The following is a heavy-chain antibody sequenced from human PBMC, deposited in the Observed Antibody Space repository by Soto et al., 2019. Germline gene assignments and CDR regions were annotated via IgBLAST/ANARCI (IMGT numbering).Heavy chain of an antibody. D-gene: IGHD3-3*01. J-gene: IGHJ5*02. CDR1: GGSVNGYY. CDR3: ATRITVFGLLIPPFDP. V-gene: IGHV4-34*02. Sequence: QVHLQQWGAGLLKPSETLSLTCAVYGGSVNGYYWNWIRQPPGKGLEWIGEINHTGGTHYNPSLKSRVTLSVDTSKNQFSLRLSSVTAADTAIYFCATRITVFGLLIPPFDPWGQGTQVTVSS. CDR2: INHTGGT.